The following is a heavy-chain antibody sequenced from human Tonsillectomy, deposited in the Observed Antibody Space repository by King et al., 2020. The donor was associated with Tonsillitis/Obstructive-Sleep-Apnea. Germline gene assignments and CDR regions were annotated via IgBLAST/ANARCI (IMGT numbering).Heavy chain of an antibody. Sequence: VQLVESGGGLVKPGGSLRLSCAASGFTFSSYSMNWVRQAPGKGREWVSPFSSSTTYIYYADSVKGRFTISRENAKNSLYLQMNTLRAEDTAVYFCASFPYCSGASCYAVSAFDIWGRGTMVTVSS. J-gene: IGHJ3*02. CDR3: ASFPYCSGASCYAVSAFDI. CDR1: GFTFSSYS. V-gene: IGHV3-21*01. D-gene: IGHD2-2*01. CDR2: FSSSTTYI.